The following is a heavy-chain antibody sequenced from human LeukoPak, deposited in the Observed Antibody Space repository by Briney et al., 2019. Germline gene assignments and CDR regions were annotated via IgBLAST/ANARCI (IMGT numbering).Heavy chain of an antibody. Sequence: GSLRLSCAASGFTFSSYSMNWVRQAPGKGLEWVSSISSSSSYIYYADSVKGRFTISRDNAKNSLYLQMNSLRAEDTAVYYCAKESPRYCSGTSCKRSYYYYYGMDVWGQGTTVTVSS. J-gene: IGHJ6*02. CDR2: ISSSSSYI. V-gene: IGHV3-21*01. CDR3: AKESPRYCSGTSCKRSYYYYYGMDV. D-gene: IGHD2-2*01. CDR1: GFTFSSYS.